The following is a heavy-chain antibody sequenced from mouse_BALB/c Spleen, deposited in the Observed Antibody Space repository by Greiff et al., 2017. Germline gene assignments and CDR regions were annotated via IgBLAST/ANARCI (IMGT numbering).Heavy chain of an antibody. CDR2: IDPFNGGT. J-gene: IGHJ3*01. V-gene: IGHV1S135*01. CDR3: ARSPPYGSSYVG. D-gene: IGHD1-1*01. CDR1: GYSFTSYY. Sequence: VQLKQSGPELMKPGASVKISCKASGYSFTSYYMHWVKQSHGKSLEWIGYIDPFNGGTSYNQKFKGKATLTVDKSSSTAYMHLSSLTSEDSAVYYCARSPPYGSSYVGWGQGTLVTVSA.